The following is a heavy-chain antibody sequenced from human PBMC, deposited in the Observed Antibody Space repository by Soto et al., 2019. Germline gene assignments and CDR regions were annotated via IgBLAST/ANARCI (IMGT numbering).Heavy chain of an antibody. D-gene: IGHD2-15*01. Sequence: SETLSLTCTVSGGSISSYYWSWIRQPPGKGLEWIGYIYYSGSTNYNPSLKSRVTISVDTSKNQFSLKLSSVTAADTAVYYCASVVVVAATPGAWFDPWGQGTLVTVSS. CDR1: GGSISSYY. CDR2: IYYSGST. V-gene: IGHV4-59*01. CDR3: ASVVVVAATPGAWFDP. J-gene: IGHJ5*02.